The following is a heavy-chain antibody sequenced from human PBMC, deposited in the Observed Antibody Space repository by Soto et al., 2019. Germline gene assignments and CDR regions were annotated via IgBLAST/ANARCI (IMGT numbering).Heavy chain of an antibody. CDR3: AKDILGAVAGFSYFES. J-gene: IGHJ4*02. Sequence: EVQLVESGGGLVQPGRSLRVSCEVSGVIFEDFAMHWVRLVPGKGLEWVSGISWDGDIVGYADSVRGRFVISRDNSKNSLYLQMKSLRPEDTAWYYCAKDILGAVAGFSYFESWGRGILVTVSS. V-gene: IGHV3-9*01. CDR1: GVIFEDFA. D-gene: IGHD6-19*01. CDR2: ISWDGDIV.